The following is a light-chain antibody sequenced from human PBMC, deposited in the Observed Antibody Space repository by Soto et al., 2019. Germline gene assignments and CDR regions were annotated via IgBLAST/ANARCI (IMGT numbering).Light chain of an antibody. CDR3: QQSYSNLRT. CDR1: QSISSY. Sequence: DIQMTQSPSSLSASVGDRVTITCRASQSISSYLNWYQQRTGQAPKLLIYAASSLQSGVPSRFSGSRSGTDFTLTISSLQPEDFSTYYCQQSYSNLRTFGQGTKVDIK. CDR2: AAS. V-gene: IGKV1-39*01. J-gene: IGKJ1*01.